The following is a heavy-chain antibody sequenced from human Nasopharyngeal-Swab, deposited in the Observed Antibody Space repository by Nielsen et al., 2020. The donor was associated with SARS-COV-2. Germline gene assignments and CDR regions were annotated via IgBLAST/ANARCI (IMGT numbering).Heavy chain of an antibody. CDR3: ARVLTRNLVVALVLDALDI. CDR2: INHSGST. CDR1: GGSFSGYY. J-gene: IGHJ3*02. Sequence: SETLSLTCAVYGGSFSGYYWSWIRKPPGKGLEWIGEINHSGSTNYNPSLKSRVTISVDTSKNKFSLKLSSVTAADTAVYYCARVLTRNLVVALVLDALDIWGQGTMVTVSS. D-gene: IGHD2-15*01. V-gene: IGHV4-34*01.